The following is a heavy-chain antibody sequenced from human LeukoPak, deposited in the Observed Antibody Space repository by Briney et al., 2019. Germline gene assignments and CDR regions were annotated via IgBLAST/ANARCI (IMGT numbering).Heavy chain of an antibody. Sequence: PSQTLSLTCTVSGGSISSGDYYWSWIRQPPGKGLEWIGYIFTSGTTHYNPSLKSRLTISLDTSNNHFSLRLSSVTAADTAVYYCARGGGYGDYPFDYWGQGTLVTVSS. V-gene: IGHV4-30-4*01. CDR3: ARGGGYGDYPFDY. D-gene: IGHD4-17*01. CDR2: IFTSGTT. J-gene: IGHJ4*02. CDR1: GGSISSGDYY.